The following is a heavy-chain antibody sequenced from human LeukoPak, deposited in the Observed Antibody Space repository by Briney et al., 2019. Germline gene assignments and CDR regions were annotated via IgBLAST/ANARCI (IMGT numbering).Heavy chain of an antibody. CDR2: IYSGGST. Sequence: PGGSLRLSCAASGFTFSSYAMSWVRQAPGKGLEWVSVIYSGGSTYYADSVKGRFTISRDNSKNTLYLQMNSLRAEDTAVYYCARAAGMTWDRLPAFDIWGQGTMVTVSS. CDR1: GFTFSSYA. V-gene: IGHV3-66*01. J-gene: IGHJ3*02. D-gene: IGHD1-26*01. CDR3: ARAAGMTWDRLPAFDI.